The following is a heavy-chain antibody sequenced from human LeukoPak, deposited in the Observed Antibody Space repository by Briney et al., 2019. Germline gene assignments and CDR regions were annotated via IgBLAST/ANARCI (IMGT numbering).Heavy chain of an antibody. V-gene: IGHV4-59*01. Sequence: SETLSLTCTVSGGSISSYYWSWIRQPPGKGLEWIGYIYYCGSTNYNPSLKSRVTISVDTSKNQFSLKLNSVTAADTAVYYCARGDGHYYGSGSSGWFDPWGQGTLVTVSS. CDR1: GGSISSYY. J-gene: IGHJ5*02. D-gene: IGHD3-10*01. CDR2: IYYCGST. CDR3: ARGDGHYYGSGSSGWFDP.